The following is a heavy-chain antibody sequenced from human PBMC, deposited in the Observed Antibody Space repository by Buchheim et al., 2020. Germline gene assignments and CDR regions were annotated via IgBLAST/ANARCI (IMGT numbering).Heavy chain of an antibody. J-gene: IGHJ3*02. Sequence: QVQLQESGPGLVRPSGTLSLTCAVSGDSLSSNYWWSWVSQFPGKGLEWIGEIYRSGNTNYNPSLWSRVTIALDKSNNYFSLRLTSMTGADTAVYYCARHITGFDAFDIWGPGT. V-gene: IGHV4-4*02. CDR2: IYRSGNT. D-gene: IGHD6-19*01. CDR1: GDSLSSNYW. CDR3: ARHITGFDAFDI.